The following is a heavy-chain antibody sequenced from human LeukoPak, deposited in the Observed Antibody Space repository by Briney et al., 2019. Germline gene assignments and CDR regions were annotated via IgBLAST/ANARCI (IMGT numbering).Heavy chain of an antibody. V-gene: IGHV4-38-2*02. CDR3: ASPSPYCSGGSCWGFDY. Sequence: SETLSLTCTVSGYSISSGYYWGWIRQPPGKRPEWIGNIYHSGSTYYNPSLKSRVTISVDTSKNQFSLKLSSVTAADTAVYYCASPSPYCSGGSCWGFDYWGQGTLVTVSS. J-gene: IGHJ4*02. CDR1: GYSISSGYY. D-gene: IGHD2-15*01. CDR2: IYHSGST.